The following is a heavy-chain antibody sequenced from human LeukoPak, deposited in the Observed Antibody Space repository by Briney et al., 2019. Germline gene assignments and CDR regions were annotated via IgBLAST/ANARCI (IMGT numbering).Heavy chain of an antibody. D-gene: IGHD2-15*01. CDR2: ISSSSSDI. CDR1: GFTFSSYS. CDR3: GRDQEGPWRQVAHDY. V-gene: IGHV3-21*01. Sequence: PGGSLRLSCAASGFTFSSYSMNWVRQAPGKGLEWVSSISSSSSDIYYADSVKGRFTIFRDNAKHSVFLQMDSLRAEDTAVYYCGRDQEGPWRQVAHDYWGQGTLVTVSS. J-gene: IGHJ4*02.